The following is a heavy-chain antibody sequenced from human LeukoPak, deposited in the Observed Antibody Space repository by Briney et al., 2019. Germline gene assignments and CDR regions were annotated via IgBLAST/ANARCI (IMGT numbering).Heavy chain of an antibody. Sequence: PGGSLRLSCAASGFTFSSYAMHWVRQAPGKGLEWVAVISYDGSNKYYADSVKGRFTISRDNSKNTLYLQMNSLRAEDTAVYYCARDPISRIAAAGIPPYGMDVWGQGTTVTVSS. CDR1: GFTFSSYA. J-gene: IGHJ6*02. CDR2: ISYDGSNK. CDR3: ARDPISRIAAAGIPPYGMDV. V-gene: IGHV3-30*07. D-gene: IGHD6-13*01.